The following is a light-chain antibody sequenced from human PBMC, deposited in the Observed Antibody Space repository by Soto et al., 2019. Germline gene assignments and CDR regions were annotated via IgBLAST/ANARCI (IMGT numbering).Light chain of an antibody. CDR2: WAS. V-gene: IGKV4-1*01. CDR3: QQFHTIPWT. J-gene: IGKJ1*01. CDR1: QTFLNSSNNKTY. Sequence: DILMTQSTAALAVSLCERATRYLEASQTFLNSSNNKTYLAWYRQRPGQPPTLLINWASTRQSGVPARFRGSGSGTEFTLTITDLQAEDLAVYYCQQFHTIPWTFGQGTKVDIK.